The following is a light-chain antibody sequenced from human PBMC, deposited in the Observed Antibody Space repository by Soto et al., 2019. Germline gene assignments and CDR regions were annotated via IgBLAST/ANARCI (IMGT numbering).Light chain of an antibody. Sequence: EIVMTQSPATLSVSPGERVTLSCRASQSVSSNLAWYQQKPGQAPRLLIYGASTRATGIPARFSGSGSGTEFTLTISSLQSEDFAVYSCQQYQSWPLTFGGGTKVEIK. CDR3: QQYQSWPLT. V-gene: IGKV3-15*01. J-gene: IGKJ4*01. CDR2: GAS. CDR1: QSVSSN.